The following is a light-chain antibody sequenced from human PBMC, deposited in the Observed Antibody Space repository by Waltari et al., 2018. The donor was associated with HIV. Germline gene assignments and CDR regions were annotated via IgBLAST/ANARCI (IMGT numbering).Light chain of an antibody. CDR1: SSDVGGYNY. Sequence: QSALTQPRSVSGSPGQSVTISCTGTSSDVGGYNYVSWYPQHPGKAPKLMIYDGSKRPSGVPDRFSGSKSGNTASLTISGLQAEDEADYYCCSYAGSYTHYVFGTGTKVTVL. CDR3: CSYAGSYTHYV. J-gene: IGLJ1*01. CDR2: DGS. V-gene: IGLV2-11*01.